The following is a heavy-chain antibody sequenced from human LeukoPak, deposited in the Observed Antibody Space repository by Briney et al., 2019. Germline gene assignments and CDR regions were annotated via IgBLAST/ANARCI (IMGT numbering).Heavy chain of an antibody. J-gene: IGHJ4*02. CDR1: GAFISSGDYY. D-gene: IGHD5-18*01. CDR2: VYYSGST. Sequence: SETLSLTCTVSGAFISSGDYYWSWIRQPPGKGLEWIGDVYYSGSTYYNTSLRSRLTISVDTSKSQFSLKLSSVTAADTAVYYCARVADTAMNYFDYWGQGTLVTVSS. CDR3: ARVADTAMNYFDY. V-gene: IGHV4-30-4*08.